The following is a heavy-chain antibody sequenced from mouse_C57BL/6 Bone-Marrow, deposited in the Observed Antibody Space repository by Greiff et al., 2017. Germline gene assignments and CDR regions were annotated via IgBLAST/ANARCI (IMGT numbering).Heavy chain of an antibody. CDR1: GFTFSSYA. D-gene: IGHD1-1*01. CDR3: ARITTVVATGAMDY. J-gene: IGHJ4*01. Sequence: EVQLVESGGGLVKPGGSLKLSCAASGFTFSSYAMSWVRQTPEKRLEWVATISDGGSYTYYPDNVKGRFTISRDNAKNNLYLQMSHLKSEDTAMYYGARITTVVATGAMDYWGQGTSVTVSS. CDR2: ISDGGSYT. V-gene: IGHV5-4*01.